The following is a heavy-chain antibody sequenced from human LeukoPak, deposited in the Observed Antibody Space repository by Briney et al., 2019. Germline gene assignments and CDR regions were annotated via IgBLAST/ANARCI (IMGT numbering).Heavy chain of an antibody. CDR3: ARGILTVIGEAQDYYYMDV. D-gene: IGHD3-9*01. CDR2: INTNTGNP. V-gene: IGHV7-4-1*02. Sequence: ASVKVSCKASGYTFTSCAMNWVRQAPGQGLEWMGWINTNTGNPTYAQGFTGRFVFSLDTSVSTAYLQISSLKAEDTAVYYCARGILTVIGEAQDYYYMDVWGKGTTVTVSS. J-gene: IGHJ6*03. CDR1: GYTFTSCA.